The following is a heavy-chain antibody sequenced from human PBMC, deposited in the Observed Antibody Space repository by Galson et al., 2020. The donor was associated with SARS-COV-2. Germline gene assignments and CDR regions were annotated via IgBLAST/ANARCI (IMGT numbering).Heavy chain of an antibody. Sequence: GESLKISCAASGFTFSSYNMNWVRQAPGKGLEWVSFITSSSTSYYADSVKGRFTISRDNAKNSLYLQMSGLRDDDTALYYCSRGLSSSWPFSYFWGQGALVTVSS. CDR2: ITSSSTS. J-gene: IGHJ4*02. CDR3: SRGLSSSWPFSYF. CDR1: GFTFSSYN. D-gene: IGHD6-13*01. V-gene: IGHV3-48*02.